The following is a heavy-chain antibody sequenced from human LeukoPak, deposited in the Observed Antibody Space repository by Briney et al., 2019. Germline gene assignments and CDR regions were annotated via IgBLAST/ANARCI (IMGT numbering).Heavy chain of an antibody. V-gene: IGHV3-74*01. CDR2: INPGGSST. CDR1: GFTFSSYW. D-gene: IGHD4-11*01. Sequence: GGSLRLSCAASGFTFSSYWVHWVRQVPGKGLVWVSRINPGGSSTAYADSVRGRFTISRDNAKNTLYLQMNSLRADDTAVYYCARSNQADDYWGQGTLVTVSS. J-gene: IGHJ4*02. CDR3: ARSNQADDY.